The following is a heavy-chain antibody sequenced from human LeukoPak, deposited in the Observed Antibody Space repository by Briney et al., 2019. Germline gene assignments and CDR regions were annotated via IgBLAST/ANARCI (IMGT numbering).Heavy chain of an antibody. CDR3: ARDDSSSWSAPGY. V-gene: IGHV1-2*02. CDR2: INPNSGGT. CDR1: GYTFTGYY. Sequence: ASVKVSCKASGYTFTGYYMHWVRQAPGQGLEWMGWINPNSGGTNYAQKFQGRVTMTRDTSISTAYMELSRLRSDDTAVYYCARDDSSSWSAPGYWGQGTLVTVSS. D-gene: IGHD6-13*01. J-gene: IGHJ4*02.